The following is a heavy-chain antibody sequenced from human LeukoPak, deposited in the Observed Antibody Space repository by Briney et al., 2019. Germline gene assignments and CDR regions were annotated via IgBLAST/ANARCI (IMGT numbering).Heavy chain of an antibody. D-gene: IGHD2-15*01. CDR2: IIPIFGTA. J-gene: IGHJ6*04. CDR3: ASGGVVVVVAATPDLKYYYYYGMDV. V-gene: IGHV1-69*13. Sequence: ASVKVSCKASGGTFSRYAISWVRQAPGQGLEWMGGIIPIFGTANYAQKFQGRVTITADESTRTAYMELSSVRYEDTAVYYCASGGVVVVVAATPDLKYYYYYGMDVWGKGTTVTVSS. CDR1: GGTFSRYA.